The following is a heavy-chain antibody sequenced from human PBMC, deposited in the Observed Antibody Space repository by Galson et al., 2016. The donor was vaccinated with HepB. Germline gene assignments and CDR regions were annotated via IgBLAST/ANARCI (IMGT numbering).Heavy chain of an antibody. CDR1: GGSISSSSYY. Sequence: ETLSLTCTVSGGSISSSSYYWGWIRQPPGKGLEWIASIYYSGSTYYNPSLKSRVTISVDTSTNQFSLKLSSVTATDTAVYYCARHYTYDAIGYFPYYFDYWGQGTLVTVSS. J-gene: IGHJ4*02. CDR2: IYYSGST. V-gene: IGHV4-39*01. CDR3: ARHYTYDAIGYFPYYFDY. D-gene: IGHD3-22*01.